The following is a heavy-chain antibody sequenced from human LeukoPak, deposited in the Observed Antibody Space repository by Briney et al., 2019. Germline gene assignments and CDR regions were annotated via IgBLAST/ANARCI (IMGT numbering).Heavy chain of an antibody. J-gene: IGHJ4*02. V-gene: IGHV4-34*01. CDR2: INHSGST. CDR1: GGPFSGYY. Sequence: SETLSLTCAVYGGPFSGYYWSWIRQPPGKGLEWIGEINHSGSTNYNPSLKSRVTISVDTSKNQFSLKLSSVTAADTAVYYCARVPLVVPAANYMGPFDYWGQGALVTVSS. CDR3: ARVPLVVPAANYMGPFDY. D-gene: IGHD2-2*01.